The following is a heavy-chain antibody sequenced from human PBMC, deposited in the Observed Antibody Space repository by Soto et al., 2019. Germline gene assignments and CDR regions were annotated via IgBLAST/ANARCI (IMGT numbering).Heavy chain of an antibody. CDR3: ARESQYDTSGYPPWFAA. D-gene: IGHD3-22*01. J-gene: IGHJ5*02. V-gene: IGHV4-31*03. CDR2: IYYSGST. CDR1: VASISSGGYY. Sequence: QVQLQESGPGLVKPSQTLSLTCTVSVASISSGGYYWSWIRQHPGEGLEWIGYIYYSGSTSYNPSLTNGVTLSVDTSKNHFTLKLSAVTSADTDVYYCARESQYDTSGYPPWFAAGRQGTLVIVSS.